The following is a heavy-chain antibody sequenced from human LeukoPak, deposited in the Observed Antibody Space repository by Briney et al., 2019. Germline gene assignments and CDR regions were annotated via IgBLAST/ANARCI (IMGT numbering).Heavy chain of an antibody. Sequence: PSETLSLTCTVSGGSISSGGYYWSWIRQPPGKGLEWIGYIYHSGSTYYNPSLKSRVTISVDRSKNQFSLKLSSVTAADTAVYYCARAQKYLNWFDPWGQGTLVTVSS. CDR1: GGSISSGGYY. D-gene: IGHD6-6*01. CDR2: IYHSGST. CDR3: ARAQKYLNWFDP. V-gene: IGHV4-30-2*01. J-gene: IGHJ5*02.